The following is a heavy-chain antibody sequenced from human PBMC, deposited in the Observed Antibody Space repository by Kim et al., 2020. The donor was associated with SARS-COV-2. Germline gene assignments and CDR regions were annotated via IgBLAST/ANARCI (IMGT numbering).Heavy chain of an antibody. D-gene: IGHD3-22*01. Sequence: KSRVTVSVDTSKNQFSLKLSSVTAAETAVYYCARISSYYYDSSGNYYFDYWGQGTLVTVSS. CDR3: ARISSYYYDSSGNYYFDY. V-gene: IGHV4-39*01. J-gene: IGHJ4*02.